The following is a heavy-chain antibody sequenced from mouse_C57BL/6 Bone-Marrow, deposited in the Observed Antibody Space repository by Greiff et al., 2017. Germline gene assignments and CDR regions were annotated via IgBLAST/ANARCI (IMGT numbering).Heavy chain of an antibody. CDR2: ISYDGSN. J-gene: IGHJ1*03. CDR3: AREDYWYFDV. Sequence: DVKLQESGPGLVKPSQSLSLTCSVPGYSINSGYYWNWIRQFPGNKLEWMGYISYDGSNNYNPSLKNRISITRDTSKNQFFLKLNSVTTEDTATYYCAREDYWYFDVWGTGTTVTVSS. CDR1: GYSINSGYY. V-gene: IGHV3-6*01.